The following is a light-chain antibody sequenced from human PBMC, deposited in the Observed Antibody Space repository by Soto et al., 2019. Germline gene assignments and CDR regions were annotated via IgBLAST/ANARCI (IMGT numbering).Light chain of an antibody. J-gene: IGKJ3*01. Sequence: DIMMTQSPATLSVSPGERATLSCRASQSVSSSYLAWYQQKPGQAPRLLIYGASSRATGIPDRFSGSGSGTDFTLTISRLEPEDFSVYYCHQYGTAPLTFGPGTKVDI. CDR3: HQYGTAPLT. CDR2: GAS. V-gene: IGKV3-20*01. CDR1: QSVSSSY.